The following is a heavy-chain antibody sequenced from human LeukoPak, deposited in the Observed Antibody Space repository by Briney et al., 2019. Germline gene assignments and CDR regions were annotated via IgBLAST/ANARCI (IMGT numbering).Heavy chain of an antibody. CDR3: ARDNAGLVKHLDAFDL. CDR2: IWNDGSNT. V-gene: IGHV3-33*08. J-gene: IGHJ3*01. D-gene: IGHD1-26*01. CDR1: GFTFSSYE. Sequence: AGGSLRLSCAASGFTFSSYEMNWVRQAPGKGLEWVAVIWNDGSNTYYGDSVKGLFTISRDNSKNTLYLQMNSLRAEDTAVYYCARDNAGLVKHLDAFDLWGQGTMVTVAS.